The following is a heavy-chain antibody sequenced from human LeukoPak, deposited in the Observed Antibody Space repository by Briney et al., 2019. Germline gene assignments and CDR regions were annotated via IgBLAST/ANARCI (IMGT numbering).Heavy chain of an antibody. D-gene: IGHD3-22*01. J-gene: IGHJ4*02. Sequence: SQTLSLTCAISGDSVSSNSAAWNWIRQSPSRGLEWLGRTYYRSKWYNDYAVSVISRITINPDTSKNQFSLQLNSVTPEDTAVYYCARVGYYDSSGSPNFDYWGQGTLVTVSS. V-gene: IGHV6-1*01. CDR1: GDSVSSNSAA. CDR2: TYYRSKWYN. CDR3: ARVGYYDSSGSPNFDY.